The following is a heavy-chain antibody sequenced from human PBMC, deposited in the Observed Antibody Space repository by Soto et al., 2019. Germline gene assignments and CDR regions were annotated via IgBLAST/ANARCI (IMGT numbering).Heavy chain of an antibody. J-gene: IGHJ6*03. CDR1: GYTFTGYY. V-gene: IGHV1-2*04. CDR3: ARGASQFPPNYYPYRAV. CDR2: INPNSGGT. D-gene: IGHD3-16*01. Sequence: ASVKVSCKASGYTFTGYYMHWVRQAPGQGLEWMGWINPNSGGTNYAQKFQCWVTMTRDTSISTAYMELSRLRSDDTAVYYCARGASQFPPNYYPYRAVGGKGTTVPFPS.